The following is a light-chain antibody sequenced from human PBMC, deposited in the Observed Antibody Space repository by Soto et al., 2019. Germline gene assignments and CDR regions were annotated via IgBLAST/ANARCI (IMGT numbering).Light chain of an antibody. J-gene: IGLJ1*01. Sequence: QSALTQPASVSASPGQSITISCTGTSSDVGGYNYVSWYQQHPGKAPRFLIYDVSNRPSGVSNRFSGSKSGATASLTISGLQAEDEADYYCTSYTSSSTYVFGTGTKVTVL. CDR2: DVS. CDR1: SSDVGGYNY. CDR3: TSYTSSSTYV. V-gene: IGLV2-14*01.